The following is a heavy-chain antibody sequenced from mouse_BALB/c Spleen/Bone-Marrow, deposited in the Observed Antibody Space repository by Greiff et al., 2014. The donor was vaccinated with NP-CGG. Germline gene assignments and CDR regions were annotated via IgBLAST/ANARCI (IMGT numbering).Heavy chain of an antibody. Sequence: VQLQQSGAELVKPGASVKLSCTASGFNIKDTYMHWVKQRPEQGLEWIGRIDPANGNTKYDPKFQGKATITADTSSNTAYQQLSSLTSEDTAVYYCAAYYRYLAWFAYWGQGTLVTVPA. CDR3: AAYYRYLAWFAY. V-gene: IGHV14-3*02. CDR2: IDPANGNT. J-gene: IGHJ3*01. D-gene: IGHD2-14*01. CDR1: GFNIKDTY.